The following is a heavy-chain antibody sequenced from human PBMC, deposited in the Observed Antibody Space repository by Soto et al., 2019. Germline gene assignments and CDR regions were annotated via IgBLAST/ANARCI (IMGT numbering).Heavy chain of an antibody. J-gene: IGHJ4*02. CDR3: ARTYCFGVVIPSFAY. Sequence: SGPTLVNPTQTLTLTCTFSGFSLSTSGMCVSWIRQPPGKALEWLARIDWDDDKYYSTSLKTRLTISKDTSKNQVVLTMTNVDPVDTATYYCARTYCFGVVIPSFAYWGQGALVTVSS. V-gene: IGHV2-70*11. CDR2: IDWDDDK. D-gene: IGHD3-3*01. CDR1: GFSLSTSGMC.